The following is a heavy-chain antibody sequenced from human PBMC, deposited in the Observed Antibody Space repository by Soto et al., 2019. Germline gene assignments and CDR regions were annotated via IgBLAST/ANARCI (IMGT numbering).Heavy chain of an antibody. CDR1: GGTFSSYA. V-gene: IGHV1-69*06. CDR3: ARAGYSGYEFDY. CDR2: IIPIFGTA. Sequence: GASVKVSCKASGGTFSSYAISWVRQAPGQGLEWMGGIIPIFGTANYAQKFQGRVTITADKSTSTAYMELSSLRSEDTAVYYCARAGYSGYEFDYWGQGTLVTVSS. D-gene: IGHD5-12*01. J-gene: IGHJ4*02.